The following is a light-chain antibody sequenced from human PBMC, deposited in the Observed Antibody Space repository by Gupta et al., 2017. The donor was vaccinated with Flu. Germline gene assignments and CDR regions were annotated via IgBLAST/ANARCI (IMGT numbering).Light chain of an antibody. CDR3: GTWDSTLSAGGL. CDR1: SSIFGSNF. CDR2: ENN. J-gene: IGLJ3*02. V-gene: IGLV1-51*02. Sequence: QSVLTQPPSVSAAPGQKVTISCSGGSSIFGSNFVSWYQQLPGTAPNLLIYENNKRPAGMPDRFSGSKSGTSATLDITGLQTGDEADYYCGTWDSTLSAGGLFGGGTKLTVL.